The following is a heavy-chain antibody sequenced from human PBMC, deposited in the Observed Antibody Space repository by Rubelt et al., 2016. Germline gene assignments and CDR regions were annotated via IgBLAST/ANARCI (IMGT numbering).Heavy chain of an antibody. D-gene: IGHD2-15*01. CDR2: ISGSGGSP. J-gene: IGHJ5*02. Sequence: QDPGKGLEWVSAISGSGGSPYYADSVKGRFTISRDNSKNTLYLQMNSLRAEDTAVYYCAKERGVVVAAPFDPWGQGTLVTVSS. CDR3: AKERGVVVAAPFDP. V-gene: IGHV3-23*01.